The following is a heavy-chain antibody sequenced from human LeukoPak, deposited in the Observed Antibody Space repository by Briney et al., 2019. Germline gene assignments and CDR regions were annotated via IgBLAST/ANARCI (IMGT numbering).Heavy chain of an antibody. CDR3: ARPYYYGSGSYSVPAD. CDR2: ISSSSSTI. V-gene: IGHV3-48*01. CDR1: GFTFSSYS. Sequence: GGSLRLSCAASGFTFSSYSMSWVRQAPGKGLEWVSYISSSSSTIYYADSVKGRFTISRDNAKNSLYLQMNSLRAEDTAVYYCARPYYYGSGSYSVPADWGQGTLVTVSS. D-gene: IGHD3-10*01. J-gene: IGHJ4*02.